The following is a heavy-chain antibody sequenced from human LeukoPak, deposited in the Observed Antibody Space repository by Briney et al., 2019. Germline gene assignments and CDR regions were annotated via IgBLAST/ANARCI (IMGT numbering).Heavy chain of an antibody. CDR2: IYHSGST. V-gene: IGHV4-4*02. J-gene: IGHJ4*02. CDR1: GGSISSSNW. Sequence: PSGTLSLTCAVSGGSISSSNWWSWVRPPPGKGLEWIGEIYHSGSTNYNPSLKSRVTISVDKSKNQFSLKLSSVTAADTAVYYCASLDGYDSSGYYYDFDYWGQGTLVTVSS. D-gene: IGHD3-22*01. CDR3: ASLDGYDSSGYYYDFDY.